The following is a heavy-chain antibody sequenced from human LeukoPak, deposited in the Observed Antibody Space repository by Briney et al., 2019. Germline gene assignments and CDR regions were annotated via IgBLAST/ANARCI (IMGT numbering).Heavy chain of an antibody. D-gene: IGHD2-2*01. CDR3: ARVVDDIVVVPAAMDY. CDR2: MKQDGSEK. Sequence: GGSLRLSCAASGFTFSSYWMSWVRQAPGKGLEWVANMKQDGSEKYYVDSVKGRFTISRDNAKNSLYLQMNSLRAEDTAVYYCARVVDDIVVVPAAMDYWGQGTLVTVSS. J-gene: IGHJ4*02. V-gene: IGHV3-7*03. CDR1: GFTFSSYW.